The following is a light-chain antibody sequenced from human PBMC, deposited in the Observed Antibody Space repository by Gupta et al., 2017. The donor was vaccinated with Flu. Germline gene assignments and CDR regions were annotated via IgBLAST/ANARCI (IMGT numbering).Light chain of an antibody. CDR3: QQRNDWFT. CDR1: QSVSYY. CDR2: DAS. V-gene: IGKV3-11*01. J-gene: IGKJ4*01. Sequence: DIVLTQSPATLSLSPGARATLSCRASQSVSYYLAWYQQKPGQAPRLLIYDASKRATGVPVRFSGSGSGTDCTLTISSLEPEDFAVYYCQQRNDWFTFGGGTKLEIK.